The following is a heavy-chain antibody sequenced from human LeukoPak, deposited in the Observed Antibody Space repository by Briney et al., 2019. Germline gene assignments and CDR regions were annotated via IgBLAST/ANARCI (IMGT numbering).Heavy chain of an antibody. D-gene: IGHD6-19*01. J-gene: IGHJ4*02. Sequence: PSETLSLTCTVSGGSISSYYWSWIRQPPGKGLEWIGYIYYSGSTNYNPSLKSRVTISVDTSKNQFSLKLSSVTAADTAVYYCAGLMIAVAGTGFDYWGQGTLVTVSS. V-gene: IGHV4-59*12. CDR1: GGSISSYY. CDR3: AGLMIAVAGTGFDY. CDR2: IYYSGST.